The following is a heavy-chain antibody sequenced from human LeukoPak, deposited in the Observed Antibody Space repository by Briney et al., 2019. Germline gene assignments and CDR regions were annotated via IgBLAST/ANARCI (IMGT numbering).Heavy chain of an antibody. D-gene: IGHD2-2*01. CDR2: LSSSSSYI. CDR1: GFTFSSYS. Sequence: PGGSLRLSCAASGFTFSSYSMNWVRQAPGKGLEWVSSLSSSSSYIYYADSVKGRFTISRDNAKNSLYLQMNSLSAEDTAVYYCARTAEVVPAAIVGIGWFGPWGQGTLVPVSS. CDR3: ARTAEVVPAAIVGIGWFGP. J-gene: IGHJ5*02. V-gene: IGHV3-21*01.